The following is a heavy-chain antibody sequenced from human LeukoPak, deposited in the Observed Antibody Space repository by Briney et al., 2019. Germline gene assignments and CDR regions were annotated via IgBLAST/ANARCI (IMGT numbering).Heavy chain of an antibody. D-gene: IGHD1-14*01. Sequence: PSETLSLTCAVQGASLRGSYWSWIREPPGKGLQWIGQIDHSGSTHSIPSLKSRVTISLDTSQSQVSLKVNSVTAADTAVYFCARGGNGWYFDLWGRGTLVTVSS. V-gene: IGHV4-34*01. CDR3: ARGGNGWYFDL. CDR1: GASLRGSY. J-gene: IGHJ2*01. CDR2: IDHSGST.